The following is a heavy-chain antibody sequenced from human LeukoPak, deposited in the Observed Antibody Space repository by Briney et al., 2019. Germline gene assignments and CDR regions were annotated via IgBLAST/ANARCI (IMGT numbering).Heavy chain of an antibody. J-gene: IGHJ4*02. D-gene: IGHD1-1*01. Sequence: PSETLSLTCTVSGYSISSGYYWGWIRQPPGKGLEWIGSIYHSGSTYYNPSLKSRVTISVDTSKNQFSLKLSSVTAADTAVYYCARQFTRWNPFAGWGQGTLATVSS. CDR1: GYSISSGYY. CDR2: IYHSGST. CDR3: ARQFTRWNPFAG. V-gene: IGHV4-38-2*02.